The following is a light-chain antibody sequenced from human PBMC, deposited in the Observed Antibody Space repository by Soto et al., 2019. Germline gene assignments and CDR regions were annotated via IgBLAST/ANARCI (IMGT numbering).Light chain of an antibody. Sequence: QSALTQPASVSGSPGQSITISCTGTNSDIGSYNLVSWYQHHPGKAPKLIIYGVTKQPAGVSNRFSGSKSGNTASLTISGLQAEDEADYYCCSYAGSSTLAFGGWTKLTVL. CDR2: GVT. V-gene: IGLV2-23*02. CDR1: NSDIGSYNL. J-gene: IGLJ2*01. CDR3: CSYAGSSTLA.